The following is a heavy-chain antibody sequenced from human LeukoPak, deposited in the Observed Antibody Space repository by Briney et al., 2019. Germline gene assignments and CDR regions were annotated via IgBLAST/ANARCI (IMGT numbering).Heavy chain of an antibody. CDR2: ISDSGGST. V-gene: IGHV3-23*01. CDR3: ATFVEMATIVDY. J-gene: IGHJ4*02. D-gene: IGHD5-24*01. CDR1: GFTFSSYA. Sequence: PGGSLRLSCAASGFTFSSYAMSWVRQAPGKGLEWVSAISDSGGSTYYADSVKGRFTISRDNSKNTLYLQMNSLRAEDTAVYYCATFVEMATIVDYWGQGTLVTVSS.